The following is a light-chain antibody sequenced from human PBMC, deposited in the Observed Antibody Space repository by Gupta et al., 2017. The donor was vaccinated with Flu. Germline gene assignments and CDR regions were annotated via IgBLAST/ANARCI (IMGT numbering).Light chain of an antibody. CDR3: QVWDSSSDWV. V-gene: IGLV3-21*02. CDR1: NIGSKS. J-gene: IGLJ3*02. CDR2: DAS. Sequence: SYVLTQPPSVSVAPGQTARITCGGNNIGSKSLHWYQQKPGQAPVLVVYDASDRPSGIPERFSGSNSGNTATLTISRVEAGDEADYYCQVWDSSSDWVFGGGTKLTVL.